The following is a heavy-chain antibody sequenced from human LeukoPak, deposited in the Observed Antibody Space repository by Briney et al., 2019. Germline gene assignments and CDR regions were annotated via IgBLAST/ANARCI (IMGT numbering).Heavy chain of an antibody. J-gene: IGHJ4*02. CDR3: AKGTTYDFWSGYPHSRTFDY. CDR1: GFTFSSYA. V-gene: IGHV3-23*01. CDR2: ISGSGRST. D-gene: IGHD3/OR15-3a*01. Sequence: GGSLRLSCAASGFTFSSYAMSWVRQAPGKGLKWVSAISGSGRSTYYGDSVKGRFTVSRDNSQNTLFLQMNSLRAEDTAVYYCAKGTTYDFWSGYPHSRTFDYWGQGTLVTVSS.